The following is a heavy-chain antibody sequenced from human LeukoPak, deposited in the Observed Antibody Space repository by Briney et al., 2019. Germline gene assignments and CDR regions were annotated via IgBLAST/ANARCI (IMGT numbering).Heavy chain of an antibody. V-gene: IGHV3-23*01. CDR3: ASALWFGEYFDY. CDR2: ISGSGGST. Sequence: GGSLRLSCAASGFTFSSYAMSWVRQAPGKGLEWVSAISGSGGSTYYADSVKGRFTVSRDNSKNTLYLQMNSLRAEDTAVYYCASALWFGEYFDYWGQGTLVTVSS. D-gene: IGHD3-10*01. CDR1: GFTFSSYA. J-gene: IGHJ4*02.